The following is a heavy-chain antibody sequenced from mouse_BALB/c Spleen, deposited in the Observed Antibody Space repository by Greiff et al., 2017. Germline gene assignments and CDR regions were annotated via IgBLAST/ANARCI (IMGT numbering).Heavy chain of an antibody. CDR2: ISYDGSN. J-gene: IGHJ4*01. CDR1: GYSITSGYY. D-gene: IGHD2-2*01. V-gene: IGHV3-6*02. Sequence: DVKLQESGPGLVKPSQSLSLTCSVTGYSITSGYYWNWIRQFPGNKLEWMGYISYDGSNNYNPSLKNRISITRDTSKNQFFLKLNSVTTEDTATYYCARVGGYGYAMDYWGQGTSVTVSS. CDR3: ARVGGYGYAMDY.